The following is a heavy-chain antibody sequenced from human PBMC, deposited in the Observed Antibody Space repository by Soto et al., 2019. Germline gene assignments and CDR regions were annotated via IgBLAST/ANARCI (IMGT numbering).Heavy chain of an antibody. J-gene: IGHJ6*02. CDR1: GFTFSSYS. CDR3: ARDYYDSSGYYLYYYYGMDV. CDR2: ISSSSTI. D-gene: IGHD3-22*01. V-gene: IGHV3-48*02. Sequence: GGSLRLSCAASGFTFSSYSMNWVRQAPGKGLEWVSYISSSSTIYYADSVKGRFTISRDNAKNSLYLQMNSLRDEDTAVYYCARDYYDSSGYYLYYYYGMDVWGQGTTVTVSS.